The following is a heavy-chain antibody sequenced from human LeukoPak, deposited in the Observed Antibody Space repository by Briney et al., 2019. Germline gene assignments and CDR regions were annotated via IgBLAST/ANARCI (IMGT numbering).Heavy chain of an antibody. CDR2: INHSGST. CDR3: ARGGGSYSYYYYYGMDV. V-gene: IGHV4-34*01. J-gene: IGHJ6*02. CDR1: GGSFSGYY. Sequence: KSSETLSLTCAVYGGSFSGYYWSWIRQPPGKGLEWIGEINHSGSTNYNPSLKSRVTISVDTSKNQFSLKLSSVTAADTAVYYCARGGGSYSYYYYYGMDVWGQGTTVTVSS. D-gene: IGHD1-26*01.